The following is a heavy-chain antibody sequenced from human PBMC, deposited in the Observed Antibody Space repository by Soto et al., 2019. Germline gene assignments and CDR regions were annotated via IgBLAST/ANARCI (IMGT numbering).Heavy chain of an antibody. V-gene: IGHV1-8*01. D-gene: IGHD2-2*01. CDR2: MNPNSGNT. CDR3: ARANPYCSSTSCPNYYYYYMDV. Sequence: ASVKVSCKASGYTFTSYDINWVRQATGQGLEWMGWMNPNSGNTGYAQKFQGRVTMTRNTSISTAYMELSSLRSEDTAVYYCARANPYCSSTSCPNYYYYYMDVWGKGTTVTVSS. J-gene: IGHJ6*03. CDR1: GYTFTSYD.